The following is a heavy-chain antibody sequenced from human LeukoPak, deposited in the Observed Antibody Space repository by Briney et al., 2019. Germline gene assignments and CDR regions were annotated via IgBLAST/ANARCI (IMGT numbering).Heavy chain of an antibody. CDR2: IFRGNK. D-gene: IGHD1-1*01. CDR1: GFNAYDNY. CDR3: ATSDSYHWLLEH. V-gene: IGHV3-53*01. Sequence: GESLRLSCAVSGFNAYDNYMSWVRQSPGKGLEWVSLIFRGNKHYRDSVEGRFTISRDDSQNTVHLQMNSLRAEDTAVYFCATSDSYHWLLEHWGQGTPVTVSS. J-gene: IGHJ1*01.